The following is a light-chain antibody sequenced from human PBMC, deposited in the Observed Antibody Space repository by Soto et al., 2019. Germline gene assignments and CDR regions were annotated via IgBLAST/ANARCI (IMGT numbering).Light chain of an antibody. V-gene: IGKV1-6*01. J-gene: IGKJ1*01. CDR1: QGIRND. CDR2: AAS. CDR3: LQDYNYPLT. Sequence: AIQMTKSASSLSASVGDRVTITCRASQGIRNDLGWYQQKPGKAPKLLIYAASSLQSGVPSRFSGSGSGTDFTLTISSLQPEDFATYYCLQDYNYPLTFGQGTKVEIK.